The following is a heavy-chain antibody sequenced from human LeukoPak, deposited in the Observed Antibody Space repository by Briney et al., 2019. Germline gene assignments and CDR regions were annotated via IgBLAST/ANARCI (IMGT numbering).Heavy chain of an antibody. CDR1: GGSISSSSYY. D-gene: IGHD5-12*01. J-gene: IGHJ4*02. V-gene: IGHV4-39*07. CDR2: IYYSGST. Sequence: PSETLSLTCTVSGGSISSSSYYWGWFRQPPGKGLEWIGSIYYSGSTNYNPSLKSRVTISVDTSKNQFSLKLSSVTAADTAVYYCARYRTGVVATTGYYFDYWGQGTLVTVSS. CDR3: ARYRTGVVATTGYYFDY.